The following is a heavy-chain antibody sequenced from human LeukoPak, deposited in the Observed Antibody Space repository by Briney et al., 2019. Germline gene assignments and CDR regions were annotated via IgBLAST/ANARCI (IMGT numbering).Heavy chain of an antibody. D-gene: IGHD5-18*01. V-gene: IGHV4-34*01. CDR3: ARGHSYGHSDY. J-gene: IGHJ4*02. Sequence: PSETLSLTCAVFGGSLTGYYWSWISQPPGKGLEWIGEINHSGTTNYNPSLKSRVTISVDTSKNQFSLKLSSVTAADTAVYYCARGHSYGHSDYWGQGTLVTVSS. CDR1: GGSLTGYY. CDR2: INHSGTT.